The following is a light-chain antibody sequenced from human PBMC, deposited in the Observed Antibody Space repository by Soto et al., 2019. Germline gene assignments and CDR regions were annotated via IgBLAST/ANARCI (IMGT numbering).Light chain of an antibody. CDR2: EVS. CDR3: SSYTSNNTQV. J-gene: IGLJ1*01. CDR1: SSDVGGYNY. V-gene: IGLV2-14*01. Sequence: QSVLTQPASVSGSPGQSITTSCTGTSSDVGGYNYVSWYQQHPGKAPKLMIYEVSNRPSGVSNRFSGSKSGNTASLTISGLQAEDEADYYCSSYTSNNTQVFGTGTKVTVL.